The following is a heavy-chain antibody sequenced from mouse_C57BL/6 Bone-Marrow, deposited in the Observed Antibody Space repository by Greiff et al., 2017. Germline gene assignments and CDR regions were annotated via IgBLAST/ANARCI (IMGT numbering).Heavy chain of an antibody. Sequence: VQLQQPGAELVKPGASVKLSCKASGYTFTSYWMHWVKQRPGRGLEWIGRIDPNSGGTKYNEKFKSKATLTVDKPSSTAYMPLSSLTSEDSAVYYCARSGYYGSWYYFDYWGQGTTLTVSS. J-gene: IGHJ2*01. CDR3: ARSGYYGSWYYFDY. CDR1: GYTFTSYW. D-gene: IGHD1-1*01. V-gene: IGHV1-72*01. CDR2: IDPNSGGT.